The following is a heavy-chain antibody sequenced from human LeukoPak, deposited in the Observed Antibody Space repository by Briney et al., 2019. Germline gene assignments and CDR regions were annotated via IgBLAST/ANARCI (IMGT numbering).Heavy chain of an antibody. Sequence: GGSLRLSCAASGFTFSSYWMSWVRQAPGKGLEWVSAISGSGYSTYYADSVKGRFTISRDNSKNTLYLQMNSLRAEDTAVYYCAKYWGAYGDYRGRYMDVWGKGTTVTVSS. CDR3: AKYWGAYGDYRGRYMDV. V-gene: IGHV3-23*01. CDR2: ISGSGYST. CDR1: GFTFSSYW. D-gene: IGHD4-17*01. J-gene: IGHJ6*03.